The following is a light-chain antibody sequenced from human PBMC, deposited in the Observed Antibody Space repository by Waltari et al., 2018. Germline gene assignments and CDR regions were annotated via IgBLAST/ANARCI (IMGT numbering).Light chain of an antibody. Sequence: IVMTQSPDSLAVSLGERATINCKSSQSLLYSSNNKNYLAWYQQKPGHPPKLLVYWASTRESGVPDRFSGSGSGTDFTLTISSLQAEDVAVYYCQQYYTTLYTFGQGTKLEIK. CDR3: QQYYTTLYT. CDR1: QSLLYSSNNKNY. CDR2: WAS. J-gene: IGKJ2*01. V-gene: IGKV4-1*01.